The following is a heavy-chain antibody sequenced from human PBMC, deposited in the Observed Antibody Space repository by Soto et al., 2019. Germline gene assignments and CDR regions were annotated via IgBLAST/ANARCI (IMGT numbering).Heavy chain of an antibody. CDR3: ARGIRGYSGYDRGADFDY. CDR2: ISSSSSTI. V-gene: IGHV3-48*02. D-gene: IGHD5-12*01. CDR1: GFTFSSYS. J-gene: IGHJ4*02. Sequence: GGSLRLSCAASGFTFSSYSMNWVRQAPGKGLEWVSYISSSSSTIYYADSVKGRFTISRDNAKNSLYLQMNSLRDEDTAVYYCARGIRGYSGYDRGADFDYWGQGTLVTVSS.